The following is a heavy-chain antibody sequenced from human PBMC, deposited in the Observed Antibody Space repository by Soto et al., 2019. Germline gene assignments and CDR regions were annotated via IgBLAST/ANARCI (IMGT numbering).Heavy chain of an antibody. J-gene: IGHJ4*02. V-gene: IGHV1-58*01. D-gene: IGHD4-17*01. Sequence: QMQLVQSGPEVKKPGTSVKVSCKTSGFTFSSSAVHWVRQARGHRLQWIGWIDVGSANANYAQMRQERVTISRDMSTRTVYRGVSSLRTKDTAVYYCAADVGCYIYGLARHWGPGTLVTASS. CDR3: AADVGCYIYGLARH. CDR1: GFTFSSSA. CDR2: IDVGSANA.